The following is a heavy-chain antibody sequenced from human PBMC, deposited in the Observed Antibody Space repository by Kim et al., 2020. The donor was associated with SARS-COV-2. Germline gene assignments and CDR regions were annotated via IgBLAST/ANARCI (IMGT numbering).Heavy chain of an antibody. CDR2: VYYIGST. D-gene: IGHD5-12*01. CDR3: ARFTKYSAAWYLDY. CDR1: GGSINTYY. V-gene: IGHV4-59*13. Sequence: SETLSLTCTVSGGSINTYYWSWIRQPPGKGLEWLGHVYYIGSTTYNPSLKSRVTISVGTSENQFSLRLTSVTAADTAVYFCARFTKYSAAWYLDYWGQGTLVTVSS. J-gene: IGHJ4*02.